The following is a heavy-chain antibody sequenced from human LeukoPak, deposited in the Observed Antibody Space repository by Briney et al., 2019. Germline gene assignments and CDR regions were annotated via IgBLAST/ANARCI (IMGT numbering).Heavy chain of an antibody. V-gene: IGHV3-15*01. CDR3: TREHYDILTGYYANDY. CDR2: IKSKTDGGTT. Sequence: TGGSLRLSCAASGFTFSNAWMSWVRQAPGKGLEWVGRIKSKTDGGTTDYAAPVKGRFTISRDDSKNTLYLQMNSLKTEDTAVYYCTREHYDILTGYYANDYWGQGTLVTVPS. CDR1: GFTFSNAW. J-gene: IGHJ4*02. D-gene: IGHD3-9*01.